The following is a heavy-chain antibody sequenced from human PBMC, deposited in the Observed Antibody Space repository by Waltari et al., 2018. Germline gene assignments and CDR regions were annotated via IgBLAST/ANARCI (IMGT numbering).Heavy chain of an antibody. CDR1: GGSISSGGYY. CDR3: AREDSGSYSPFDY. CDR2: IYTSGST. V-gene: IGHV4-61*02. J-gene: IGHJ4*02. Sequence: QVQLQESGPGLVKPSQTLSLTCTVSGGSISSGGYYWSWIRQHPGKGLEWIGRIYTSGSTNYNPSLKSRVTMSVDTSKNQFSLKLSSVTAADTAVYYCAREDSGSYSPFDYWGQGTLVTVSS. D-gene: IGHD1-26*01.